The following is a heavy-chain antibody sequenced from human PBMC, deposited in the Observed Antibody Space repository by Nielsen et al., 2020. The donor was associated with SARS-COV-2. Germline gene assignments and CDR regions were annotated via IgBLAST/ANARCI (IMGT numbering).Heavy chain of an antibody. D-gene: IGHD2-21*01. Sequence: SVKVSCKASGGTFSSYAISWVRQAPGQGLEWMGGIIPIFGTANYAQKFQGRVTITADESTSTAYMELSSLRSEDTAVYYCARDLHIFTSTTPRDAFDIWGQGTMVTVSS. V-gene: IGHV1-69*13. CDR2: IIPIFGTA. CDR1: GGTFSSYA. CDR3: ARDLHIFTSTTPRDAFDI. J-gene: IGHJ3*02.